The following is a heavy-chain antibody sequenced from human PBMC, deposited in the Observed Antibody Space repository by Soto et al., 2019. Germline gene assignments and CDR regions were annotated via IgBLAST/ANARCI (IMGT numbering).Heavy chain of an antibody. V-gene: IGHV5-51*01. J-gene: IGHJ5*02. CDR1: GHLFNNHW. CDR2: IFTRDSET. D-gene: IGHD3-10*01. Sequence: GESLKISCKGPGHLFNNHWIGWVRQTPGKGLEWMGLIFTRDSETKTSPSFQGHVSFSVDNSINTVYLQWTSLRTTDTGIYFCARGYFDSGHGYDLWGQGTLVTVSS. CDR3: ARGYFDSGHGYDL.